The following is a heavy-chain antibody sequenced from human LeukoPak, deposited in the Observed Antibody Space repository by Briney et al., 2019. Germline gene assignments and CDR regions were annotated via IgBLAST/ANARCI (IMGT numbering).Heavy chain of an antibody. CDR2: IYYSGST. D-gene: IGHD2-2*01. CDR1: GGSISSYY. V-gene: IGHV4-59*01. CDR3: ARGLYCSSTSCFSGLIDY. J-gene: IGHJ4*02. Sequence: SETLSLTCTVSGGSISSYYWSWIRQPPGKGLEWIGYIYYSGSTNYNPSLESRVTISVDTSKNQFSLKLSSVTAADTAVYYCARGLYCSSTSCFSGLIDYWGQGTLVTVSS.